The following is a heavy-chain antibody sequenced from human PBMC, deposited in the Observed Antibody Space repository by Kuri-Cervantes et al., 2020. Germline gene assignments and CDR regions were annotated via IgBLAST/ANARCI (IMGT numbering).Heavy chain of an antibody. Sequence: SVKVSCKASGGTFSSSVLSWVRQAPGQGLEWMGGLLPLFGTVRYAQKFQGRLTITADQSTNTAYMELSSLRSEDTAVYYCASRYCRTTSCRLFGLDVWGPGTAVTVSS. CDR2: LLPLFGTV. CDR3: ASRYCRTTSCRLFGLDV. D-gene: IGHD2-2*01. V-gene: IGHV1-69*13. J-gene: IGHJ6*02. CDR1: GGTFSSSV.